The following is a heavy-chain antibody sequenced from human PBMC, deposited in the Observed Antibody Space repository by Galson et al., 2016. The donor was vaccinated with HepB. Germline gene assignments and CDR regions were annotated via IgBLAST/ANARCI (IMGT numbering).Heavy chain of an antibody. J-gene: IGHJ4*02. CDR1: GYTFTNYG. CDR3: ARAMRENPLSAHTY. CDR2: ISAYNGNT. V-gene: IGHV1-18*01. D-gene: IGHD2/OR15-2a*01. Sequence: SVKVSCKASGYTFTNYGISWVRQAPGQGLEWMGRISAYNGNTKYAQKFQGRVTMTTDTSTSTAYMELRSLRPDDTAVYFCARAMRENPLSAHTYWGQGTLVTVSS.